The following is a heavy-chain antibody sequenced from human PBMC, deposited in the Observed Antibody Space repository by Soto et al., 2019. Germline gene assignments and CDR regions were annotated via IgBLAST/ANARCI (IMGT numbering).Heavy chain of an antibody. Sequence: GGSLRLSCAASGFTFSSYAMSWVRQAPGKGLEWVSAISGSGGSTYYADSVKGRFTISRDNSKNTLYLQMNSLRAEDTAVYYCAKDGSCSSTSCYGYYYYYMDVWGKGTTVTVSS. CDR2: ISGSGGST. CDR1: GFTFSSYA. CDR3: AKDGSCSSTSCYGYYYYYMDV. V-gene: IGHV3-23*01. D-gene: IGHD2-2*01. J-gene: IGHJ6*03.